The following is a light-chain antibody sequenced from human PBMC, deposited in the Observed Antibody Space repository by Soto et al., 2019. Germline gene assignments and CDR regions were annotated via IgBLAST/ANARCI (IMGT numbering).Light chain of an antibody. Sequence: QLVLTQSSSASASLGSSVKLTCTLSSGYSSYIIAWHQQQPGKAPRYLMKLEGSGSYNKGSGVPDRFSGSSSGADRYLTISNLQFEDEADYYCETWDSNTVVFGGGTKVTVL. CDR2: LEGSGSY. CDR3: ETWDSNTVV. J-gene: IGLJ2*01. CDR1: SGYSSYI. V-gene: IGLV4-60*02.